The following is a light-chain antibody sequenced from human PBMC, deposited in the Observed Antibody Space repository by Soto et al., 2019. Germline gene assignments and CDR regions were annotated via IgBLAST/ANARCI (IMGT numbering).Light chain of an antibody. CDR3: SSYTSSSTVV. V-gene: IGLV2-14*01. J-gene: IGLJ2*01. CDR1: SSDVGGYNY. Sequence: QSVLTQPASVSGSPGQSITISCTGTSSDVGGYNYVSWYQQHPGKAPKLMIYEVSNRPSGVSNRFSGSKSGKTAYLTISGLQAEDEADYYCSSYTSSSTVVFGGGTKLTVL. CDR2: EVS.